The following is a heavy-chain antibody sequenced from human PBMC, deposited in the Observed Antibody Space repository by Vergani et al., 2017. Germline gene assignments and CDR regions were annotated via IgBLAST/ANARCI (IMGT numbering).Heavy chain of an antibody. V-gene: IGHV3-23*01. Sequence: EVQLLESGGNLIQPGGSLRLSCGASGFTFSSFAMTWVRLAPGKGLEWVSSISSSSSYIYYADSVKGRFSISRDNPKNTLFLQMDSLRAEDTAVYYCAKLRDPIVVVPTTIFFEPFNIWGQGTMVTVSS. CDR2: ISSSSSYI. CDR1: GFTFSSFA. D-gene: IGHD2-15*01. CDR3: AKLRDPIVVVPTTIFFEPFNI. J-gene: IGHJ3*02.